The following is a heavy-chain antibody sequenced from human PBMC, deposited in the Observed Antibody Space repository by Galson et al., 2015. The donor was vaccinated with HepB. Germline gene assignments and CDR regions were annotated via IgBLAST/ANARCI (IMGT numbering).Heavy chain of an antibody. D-gene: IGHD6-13*01. CDR2: IRSYNGDT. J-gene: IGHJ4*02. CDR1: GYTFSNYG. CDR3: ARVALWQQLVPVYCDY. Sequence: SVKVSCKASGYTFSNYGVNWVRQTPGQGLEWMGWIRSYNGDTNFAQKFQGRVTMTTDTSTSTVYMELRSLTSDDTAVYYCARVALWQQLVPVYCDYWGQGTLVSVSS. V-gene: IGHV1-18*01.